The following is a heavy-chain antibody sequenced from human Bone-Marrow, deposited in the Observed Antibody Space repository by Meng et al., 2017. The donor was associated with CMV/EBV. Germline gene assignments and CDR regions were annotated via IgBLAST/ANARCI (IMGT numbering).Heavy chain of an antibody. Sequence: GESLKISCAASGFTFSSYEMNWVRQAPGKGLEWVSYISSSGSTIYYADSVKGRFTISRDNAENSLYLQMNSLRAENTAVYYCARIYCGGDCYPPDPWFDPWGQGTLVTVSS. D-gene: IGHD2-21*01. CDR3: ARIYCGGDCYPPDPWFDP. CDR2: ISSSGSTI. V-gene: IGHV3-48*03. CDR1: GFTFSSYE. J-gene: IGHJ5*02.